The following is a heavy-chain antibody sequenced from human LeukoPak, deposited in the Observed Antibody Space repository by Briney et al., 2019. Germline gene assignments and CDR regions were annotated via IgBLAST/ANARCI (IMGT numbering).Heavy chain of an antibody. CDR2: IYPGDSDT. CDR3: ARLGGSGSYYNDWVNAFDI. V-gene: IGHV5-51*01. CDR1: GYSFTSYW. D-gene: IGHD3-10*01. J-gene: IGHJ3*02. Sequence: GESLKISCKGSGYSFTSYWIGWVRQMPGKGLEWMGIIYPGDSDTRYSPSFQGQVTISADKSISTAYLQWSSLKASDTAMYYCARLGGSGSYYNDWVNAFDIWGQGTMVTVSS.